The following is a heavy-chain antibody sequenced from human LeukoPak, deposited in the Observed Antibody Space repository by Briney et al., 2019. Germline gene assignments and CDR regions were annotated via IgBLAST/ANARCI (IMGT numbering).Heavy chain of an antibody. J-gene: IGHJ6*03. CDR1: GGPISSYY. D-gene: IGHD3-9*01. V-gene: IGHV4-59*01. CDR3: ARRYFDWLSGNYYYYMDV. CDR2: IYYSGST. Sequence: SETLSLTCTVSGGPISSYYWSWIRQPPGKGREWIGYIYYSGSTNYNPSLKSRVTISVDTSKNQFSLKLSSVTAADTAVYYCARRYFDWLSGNYYYYMDVWGKGTTVTVSS.